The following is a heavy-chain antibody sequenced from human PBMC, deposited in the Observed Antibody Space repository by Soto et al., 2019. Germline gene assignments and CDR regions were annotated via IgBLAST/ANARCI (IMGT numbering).Heavy chain of an antibody. V-gene: IGHV3-23*01. CDR3: AKGGITLVRGSFDY. D-gene: IGHD3-10*01. CDR1: GFSLSDYA. CDR2: ISGSGSNT. J-gene: IGHJ4*02. Sequence: GGSLRLSCAVSGFSLSDYAMSWVRQAPGKGLEWVSAISGSGSNTFYIDSVKGRFTISRDRSKTTLFLQMNNLRAEDTAVYYCAKGGITLVRGSFDYWGQGALVTVSS.